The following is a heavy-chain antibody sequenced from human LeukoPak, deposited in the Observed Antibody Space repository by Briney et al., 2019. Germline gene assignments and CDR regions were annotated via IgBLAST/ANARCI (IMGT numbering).Heavy chain of an antibody. Sequence: GGSLRLSCAASGFTFSSYSMNWVRQAPGKGLEWVSYISSSSSTIYYADSVKSRFTISRDNAKNSLYLQMNSLRAEDTAVYYCASYAGYDSSGPFDYWGQGTLVTVSS. V-gene: IGHV3-48*01. D-gene: IGHD3-22*01. J-gene: IGHJ4*02. CDR2: ISSSSSTI. CDR3: ASYAGYDSSGPFDY. CDR1: GFTFSSYS.